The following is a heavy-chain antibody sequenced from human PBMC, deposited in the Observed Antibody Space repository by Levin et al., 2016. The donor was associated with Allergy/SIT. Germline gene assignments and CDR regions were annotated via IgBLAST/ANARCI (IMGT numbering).Heavy chain of an antibody. CDR2: IYYSGST. CDR3: ASGSTVTTSFDY. V-gene: IGHV4-59*13. D-gene: IGHD4-17*01. Sequence: PGKGLEWIGYIYYSGSTNYNPSLKSRVTISVDTSKNQFSLKLSSVTAADTAVYYCASGSTVTTSFDYWGQGTLVTVSS. J-gene: IGHJ4*02.